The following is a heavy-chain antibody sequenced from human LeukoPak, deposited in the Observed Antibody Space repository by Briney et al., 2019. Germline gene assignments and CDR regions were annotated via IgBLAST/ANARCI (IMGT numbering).Heavy chain of an antibody. CDR3: GRVANSGGMYFDY. CDR1: GASISDYY. D-gene: IGHD2-15*01. Sequence: PSETLSLTCTVPGASISDYYWSWIRQPPEKGLEWIGYIFYRGNTNYNPSLKSRVTMSLDTSKNQFSLKLKSVTAADTAVYYCGRVANSGGMYFDYWGQGTLVTVSS. V-gene: IGHV4-59*01. J-gene: IGHJ4*02. CDR2: IFYRGNT.